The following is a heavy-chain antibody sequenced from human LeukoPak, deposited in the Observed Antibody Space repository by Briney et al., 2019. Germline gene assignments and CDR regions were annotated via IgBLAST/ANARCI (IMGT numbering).Heavy chain of an antibody. V-gene: IGHV4-59*11. CDR3: GRDALAGYFSYYYIDV. CDR1: DGPIRSHY. CDR2: ISNSGST. J-gene: IGHJ6*03. Sequence: PSETLSLTCTVSDGPIRSHYWTWIRQSPLKGLEWIGDISNSGSTKYNPSLKSRVTISIDTSKSQFSLRLTSVTAADTAVYYCGRDALAGYFSYYYIDVWGKGTTVTVSS.